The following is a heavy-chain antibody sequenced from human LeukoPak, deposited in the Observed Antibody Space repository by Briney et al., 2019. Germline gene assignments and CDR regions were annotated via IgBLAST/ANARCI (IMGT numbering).Heavy chain of an antibody. CDR1: LYTLTSYY. J-gene: IGHJ4*02. Sequence: ASVKVSCKQSLYTLTSYYMHCVRQAPGQGREWMGIINLSGVSTSCAQKFPGRVTLNRDTSTSTVYMGLSSLRSEQTAVYFCAREGVRIAVAATRSDSWGQGTPVSASS. D-gene: IGHD6-19*01. CDR2: INLSGVST. V-gene: IGHV1-46*01. CDR3: AREGVRIAVAATRSDS.